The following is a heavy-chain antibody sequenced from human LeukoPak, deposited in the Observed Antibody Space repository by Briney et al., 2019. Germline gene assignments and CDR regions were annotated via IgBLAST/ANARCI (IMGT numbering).Heavy chain of an antibody. Sequence: GGSLRLSCAASGFAFSSYGMSWVRQAPEQGLEWVSAISGRGGSTYYADSVKGRFTISRDNSKNTLYLQMNSLRAEDTAVYYCAKDGTMVRGLPVPGDYWGQGTLVTVSS. D-gene: IGHD3-10*01. CDR2: ISGRGGST. V-gene: IGHV3-23*01. CDR3: AKDGTMVRGLPVPGDY. J-gene: IGHJ4*02. CDR1: GFAFSSYG.